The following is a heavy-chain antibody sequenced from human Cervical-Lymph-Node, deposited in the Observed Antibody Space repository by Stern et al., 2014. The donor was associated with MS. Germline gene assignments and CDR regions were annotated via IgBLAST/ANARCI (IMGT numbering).Heavy chain of an antibody. V-gene: IGHV3-30-3*01. CDR2: ISYDGSTK. CDR1: GFTFRTYA. J-gene: IGHJ4*02. Sequence: VQLVESGGGVVQPGRSLRLSCAASGFTFRTYAMHWVRQAPGKGLEWVTVISYDGSTKYYADSVKGRFTISRDNSNNTLYLHKNNLRVEDTAMYYCARAPGDYELDHWGQGTLITVSS. CDR3: ARAPGDYELDH. D-gene: IGHD3-22*01.